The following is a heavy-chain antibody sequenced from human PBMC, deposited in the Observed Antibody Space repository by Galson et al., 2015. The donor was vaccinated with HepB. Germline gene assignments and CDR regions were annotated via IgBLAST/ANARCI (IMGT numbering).Heavy chain of an antibody. CDR3: ARGDRWWWQGTVDAFDI. D-gene: IGHD2-21*01. V-gene: IGHV3-33*01. Sequence: SLRLSCAASGFTFSSYGMHWVRQAPGKGLEWVAVIWYDGSNKYYADSVKGRFTISRDNSKNTLYLQMNSLRAEDTAVYYCARGDRWWWQGTVDAFDIWGQGTMVTVSS. CDR1: GFTFSSYG. CDR2: IWYDGSNK. J-gene: IGHJ3*02.